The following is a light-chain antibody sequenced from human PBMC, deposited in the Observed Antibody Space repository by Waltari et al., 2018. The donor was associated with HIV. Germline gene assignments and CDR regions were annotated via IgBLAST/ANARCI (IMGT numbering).Light chain of an antibody. CDR2: KTN. V-gene: IGLV1-44*01. Sequence: QSVLPQPPSASGTPGQRVTISCSGSSSNVGRNSGSWYRQFPGTAPKLLIYKTNQRPSGVPDRFSGSKSGTSASLAISGLQSDDESVYYCAAWDDSLNGPLFGGGTQLTVL. J-gene: IGLJ2*01. CDR3: AAWDDSLNGPL. CDR1: SSNVGRNS.